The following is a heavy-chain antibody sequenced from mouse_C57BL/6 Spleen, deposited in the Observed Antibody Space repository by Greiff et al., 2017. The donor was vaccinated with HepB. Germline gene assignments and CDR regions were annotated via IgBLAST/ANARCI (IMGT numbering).Heavy chain of an antibody. J-gene: IGHJ3*01. CDR1: GFNIKDDY. D-gene: IGHD2-5*01. V-gene: IGHV14-4*01. CDR3: TTWSNPFAY. Sequence: EVQLQQSGAELVRPGASVKLSCTASGFNIKDDYMNWVKQRPEQGLEGIGWIDPENGDTEYASKFQGKATITADTSSNTAYLQLSSLTSEDTAVYYCTTWSNPFAYWGQGTLVTVSA. CDR2: IDPENGDT.